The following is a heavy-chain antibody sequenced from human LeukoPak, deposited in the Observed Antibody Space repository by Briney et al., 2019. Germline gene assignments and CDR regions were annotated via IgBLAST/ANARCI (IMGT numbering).Heavy chain of an antibody. V-gene: IGHV4-34*01. Sequence: SETLSLTCAVYGGSFSGYYWSWIRQPPGKGLEWIGEINHSGSTNYNPSLKSRVTISVDTSKNQFSLKLSSVTAADTAMYYCARGGSYYDYWGQGTLVTVSS. D-gene: IGHD1-26*01. J-gene: IGHJ4*02. CDR2: INHSGST. CDR3: ARGGSYYDY. CDR1: GGSFSGYY.